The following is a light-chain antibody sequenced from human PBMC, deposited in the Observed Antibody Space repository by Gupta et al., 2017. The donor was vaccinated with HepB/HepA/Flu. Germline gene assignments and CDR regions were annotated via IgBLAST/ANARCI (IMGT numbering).Light chain of an antibody. CDR2: GNN. V-gene: IGLV1-47*01. Sequence: QSVLTQPPSASGTPGQRVTISCSGSSSNIGSKYVYWYQQLPGTAPKLLIYGNNQRPSGVPDRFSGSKSGTSASLAISGLRSEDEADYYCAAWDDSLSGYVFGTGTKVTVL. J-gene: IGLJ1*01. CDR3: AAWDDSLSGYV. CDR1: SSNIGSKY.